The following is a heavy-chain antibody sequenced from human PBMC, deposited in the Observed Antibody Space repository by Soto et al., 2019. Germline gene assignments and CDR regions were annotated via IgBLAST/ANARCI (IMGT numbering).Heavy chain of an antibody. CDR1: GFTFSSYS. CDR2: ISSSSSYI. D-gene: IGHD6-13*01. CDR3: ARDGYSSSIARANWFDP. V-gene: IGHV3-21*01. Sequence: EVQLVESGGGLVKPGGSLRLSCAASGFTFSSYSMNWVRKAPGKGLEWVSSISSSSSYIYYADSVKGRFTISRDNAKNSLYLQMNSLRAEDTAVYHCARDGYSSSIARANWFDPWGQGTLVTVSS. J-gene: IGHJ5*02.